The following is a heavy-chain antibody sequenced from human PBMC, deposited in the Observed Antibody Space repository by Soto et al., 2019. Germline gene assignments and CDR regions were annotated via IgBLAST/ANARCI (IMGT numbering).Heavy chain of an antibody. Sequence: GASVKVSCKASGGTFSSYAISWVRQAPGQGLEWMGGIIPIFGTANYAQKFQGRVTITADKSTSTAYMELSSLRSEDTAVYYCARVVYYYDSSGYRFDYWGQGTLVTVSS. V-gene: IGHV1-69*06. CDR2: IIPIFGTA. J-gene: IGHJ4*02. CDR3: ARVVYYYDSSGYRFDY. CDR1: GGTFSSYA. D-gene: IGHD3-22*01.